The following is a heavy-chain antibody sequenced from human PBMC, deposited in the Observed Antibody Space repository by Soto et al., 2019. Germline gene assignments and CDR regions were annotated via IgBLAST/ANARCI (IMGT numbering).Heavy chain of an antibody. CDR3: ARAGFRTRNYYDSSGYPGGY. Sequence: VQLVESGGGVVQPGRSLRLSCAASGFTFSSYAMHWVRQAPGKGLEWVAVISYDGSNKYYADSVKGRFTISRDNSKNTLYLQMNSLRAEDTAVYYCARAGFRTRNYYDSSGYPGGYWGQGTLVTVSS. J-gene: IGHJ4*02. CDR2: ISYDGSNK. V-gene: IGHV3-30-3*01. CDR1: GFTFSSYA. D-gene: IGHD3-22*01.